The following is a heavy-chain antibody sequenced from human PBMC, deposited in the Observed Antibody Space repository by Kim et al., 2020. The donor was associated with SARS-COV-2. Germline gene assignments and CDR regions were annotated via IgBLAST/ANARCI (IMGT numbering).Heavy chain of an antibody. CDR2: ISWSRGSI. V-gene: IGHV3-9*01. Sequence: GGSLRLSCAASGFTFGDYAMHWVRQAPGKGLEWVSAISWSRGSIGYSDSVKGRFTISRDNAKNSLYLQMNSLRAEDTALYYCAKDMGWDTAMVYPDYWGQGTLVTFSS. D-gene: IGHD5-18*01. CDR1: GFTFGDYA. J-gene: IGHJ4*02. CDR3: AKDMGWDTAMVYPDY.